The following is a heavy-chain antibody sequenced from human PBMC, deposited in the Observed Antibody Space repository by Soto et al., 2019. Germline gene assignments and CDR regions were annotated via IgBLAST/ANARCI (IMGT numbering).Heavy chain of an antibody. J-gene: IGHJ6*02. Sequence: ASVKVSCKVSGYTLTELSMHWVRQAPGKGLEWMGGFDPEDGETIYAQKFQGRVTMTEDTSTDTAYMELSSLRSEDTAVYYCATDTPSCAVTTRVCYYGMDVWGQGTTVTVSS. CDR1: GYTLTELS. V-gene: IGHV1-24*01. CDR3: ATDTPSCAVTTRVCYYGMDV. D-gene: IGHD4-17*01. CDR2: FDPEDGET.